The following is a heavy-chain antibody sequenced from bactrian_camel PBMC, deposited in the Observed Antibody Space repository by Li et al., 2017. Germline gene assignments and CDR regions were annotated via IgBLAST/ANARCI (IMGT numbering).Heavy chain of an antibody. J-gene: IGHJ4*01. CDR2: VNSGGGTT. Sequence: VQLVESGGGLVQPGGSLRLSCAASGFTDSVYYMSWVRQAPGKGLEWVSAVNSGGGTTYYAGSVKGRVTISRDNAKNTVHLQMNFLKPEDTAMYYCAAALHLFGRLTIANMTPNYWGQGTQVTVS. V-gene: IGHV3S40*01. D-gene: IGHD4*01. CDR1: GFTDSVYY. CDR3: AAALHLFGRLTIANMTPNY.